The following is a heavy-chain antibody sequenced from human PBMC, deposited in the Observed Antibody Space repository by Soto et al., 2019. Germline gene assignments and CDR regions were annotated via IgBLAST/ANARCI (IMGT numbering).Heavy chain of an antibody. J-gene: IGHJ3*02. D-gene: IGHD3-22*01. CDR3: TTDYAPDTMIVVGDAFDI. V-gene: IGHV3-15*01. Sequence: PGGSLRLSCAASGFTFSNAWMSWVRQAPGKGLEWVGRIKSKTDGGTTDYAAPVKGRFTISRDDSKNTPYLQMNSLKTEDTAVYYCTTDYAPDTMIVVGDAFDIWGQGTMVTVSS. CDR1: GFTFSNAW. CDR2: IKSKTDGGTT.